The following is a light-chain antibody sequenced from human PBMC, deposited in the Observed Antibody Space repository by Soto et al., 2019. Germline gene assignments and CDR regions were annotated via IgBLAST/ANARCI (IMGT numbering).Light chain of an antibody. J-gene: IGLJ1*01. CDR1: ISNIGGNT. Sequence: QSVLTQPPSASGTPGQRVTISCSGSISNIGGNTVNWYQQVPGTAPKLLIYRDDQRPSGVPDRFSGSKSATSASLAISGLQSEDEADYYCCLYIGATTYVFGTGTKLTVL. CDR3: CLYIGATTYV. V-gene: IGLV1-44*01. CDR2: RDD.